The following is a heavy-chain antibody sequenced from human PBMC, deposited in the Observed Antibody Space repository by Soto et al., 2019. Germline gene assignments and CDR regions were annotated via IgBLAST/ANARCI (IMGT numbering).Heavy chain of an antibody. CDR3: ARHVLWGDYYMRYFDY. V-gene: IGHV4-39*01. CDR1: GGTVSSSSDY. D-gene: IGHD3-3*01. J-gene: IGHJ4*02. CDR2: IYYTGRT. Sequence: ETLSLTCTVSGGTVSSSSDYWGWIRQPPGKGLEWIGTIYYTGRTYYNPSLRSRVTISVDTSKNLFFLKLSSVTAADTAIYYCARHVLWGDYYMRYFDYWGQGTLVTVSS.